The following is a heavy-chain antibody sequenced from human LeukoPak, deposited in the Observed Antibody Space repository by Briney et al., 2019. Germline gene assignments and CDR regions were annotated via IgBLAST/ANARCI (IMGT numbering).Heavy chain of an antibody. CDR3: ARGDPDIVHYYYYYMDV. D-gene: IGHD2-8*01. V-gene: IGHV4-4*07. Sequence: SETLSLTCTVSGGSISSYYWSWIRQPAGKGLEWIGRIYTSGSTNYNPSLKSRVTMSVDTSKNQFSLKLSSVTAADTAVYYCARGDPDIVHYYYYYMDVWGKGTTVTVSS. CDR1: GGSISSYY. CDR2: IYTSGST. J-gene: IGHJ6*03.